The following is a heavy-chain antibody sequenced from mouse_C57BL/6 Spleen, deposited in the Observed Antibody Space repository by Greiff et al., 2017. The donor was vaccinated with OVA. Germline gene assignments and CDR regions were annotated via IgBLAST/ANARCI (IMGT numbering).Heavy chain of an antibody. CDR1: GYTFTSYW. CDR3: ARSDTGVVAPGFAY. V-gene: IGHV1-69*01. D-gene: IGHD1-1*01. CDR2: IDPSDSYT. J-gene: IGHJ3*01. Sequence: QVQLKQPGAELVMPGASVKLSCKASGYTFTSYWMHWVKQRPGQGLEWIGEIDPSDSYTNYNQKFKGKSTLTVDKSSSTAYMQLSSLTSEDSAVYYCARSDTGVVAPGFAYWGQGTLVTVSA.